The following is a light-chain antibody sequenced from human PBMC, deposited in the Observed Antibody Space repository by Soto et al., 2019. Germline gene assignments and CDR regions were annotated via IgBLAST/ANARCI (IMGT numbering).Light chain of an antibody. CDR2: EVS. J-gene: IGLJ3*02. Sequence: QSALTQPASVSGSPGQSITISCTGTSSDVGGYNYVSWYQQHPGKAPKLMIYEVSNRPSGVSNRFSGSNSGNTASLTISGLQAEDEADYYCSSYTSSSWVFGGGTKVTVL. CDR3: SSYTSSSWV. V-gene: IGLV2-14*01. CDR1: SSDVGGYNY.